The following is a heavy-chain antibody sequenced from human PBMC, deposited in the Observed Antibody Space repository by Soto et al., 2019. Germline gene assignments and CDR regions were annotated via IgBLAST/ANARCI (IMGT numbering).Heavy chain of an antibody. CDR2: IYYSGST. CDR3: ARWWSGSRQRFDP. V-gene: IGHV4-31*03. J-gene: IGHJ5*02. D-gene: IGHD3-3*01. Sequence: QVQLQESGPGLVKPSQTLSLTCTVSGGSISSGDYYWSWIRQHPGKGLEWIGYIYYSGSTYYNPSLKRRVTISVDTSKNQFSLKLSSVTAADTAVYYCARWWSGSRQRFDPWGQGTLVTVSS. CDR1: GGSISSGDYY.